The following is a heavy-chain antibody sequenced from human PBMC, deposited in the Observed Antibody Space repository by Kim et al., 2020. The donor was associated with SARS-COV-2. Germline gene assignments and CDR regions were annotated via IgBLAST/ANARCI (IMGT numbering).Heavy chain of an antibody. V-gene: IGHV3-30*18. CDR3: AKEGNYDILTCYFYYFDY. J-gene: IGHJ4*02. D-gene: IGHD3-9*01. CDR1: GFTFSSYG. CDR2: ISCDGSNK. Sequence: GGSLRLSCAASGFTFSSYGMHWVRQAPGKGLEWVAFISCDGSNKYYADSVKGRFTISRDNSKNTLYLQMNSLRAEDTAVYYCAKEGNYDILTCYFYYFDYWGQGTLVTVSS.